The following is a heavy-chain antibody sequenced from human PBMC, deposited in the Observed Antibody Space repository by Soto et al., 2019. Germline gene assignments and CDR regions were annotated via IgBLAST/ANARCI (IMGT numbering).Heavy chain of an antibody. J-gene: IGHJ4*02. D-gene: IGHD5-18*01. CDR1: GFTFSSYA. V-gene: IGHV3-23*01. CDR3: SKVRIQLWPIYY. Sequence: EVQLLESGGGLVQPGGSLRLSCAASGFTFSSYAMSWVRQAPGKGLEWVSAISGSGGSTYYADSVKGRFTISRDNSKNTLYLPMNSLRAEDTAGYYLSKVRIQLWPIYYWGQGTLVTVSS. CDR2: ISGSGGST.